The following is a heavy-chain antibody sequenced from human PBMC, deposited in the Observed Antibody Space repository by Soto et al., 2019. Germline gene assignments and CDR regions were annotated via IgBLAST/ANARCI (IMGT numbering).Heavy chain of an antibody. CDR3: ARVGIALNWFDP. J-gene: IGHJ5*02. CDR1: GGTFSSYA. V-gene: IGHV1-69*13. CDR2: IIPIFGTA. D-gene: IGHD6-13*01. Sequence: SVKVSCKVSGGTFSSYAISWVRQAPGQGLEWMGGIIPIFGTANYAQKFQGRVTITADESTSTAYMELSSLRSEDTAVYYCARVGIALNWFDPWGQGTLVTVSS.